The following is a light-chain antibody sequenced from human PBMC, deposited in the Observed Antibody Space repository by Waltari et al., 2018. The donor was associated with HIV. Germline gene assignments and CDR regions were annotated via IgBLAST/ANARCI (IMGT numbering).Light chain of an antibody. CDR3: SSYTSSSTLVV. V-gene: IGLV2-14*01. Sequence: QSALTQPASVSGSPGQSITISCTGTSSDVGGYNYVSWYQQHPGKAPKLMIYEVSKRPGGVSNRFSGSKSGNTASLTISVLQAEGEADYYCSSYTSSSTLVVFGGGTKLTVL. CDR2: EVS. J-gene: IGLJ2*01. CDR1: SSDVGGYNY.